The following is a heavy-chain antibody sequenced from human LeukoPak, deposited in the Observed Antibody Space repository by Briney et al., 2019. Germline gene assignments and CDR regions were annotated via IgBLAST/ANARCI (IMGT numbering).Heavy chain of an antibody. V-gene: IGHV1-2*06. CDR1: GYTFTNYY. Sequence: GASVKVSCKASGYTFTNYYMHWVRQAPGQGLEWMGRINPNSGGTNYAQKFQGRVTMTRDTSISTAYMELSRLRSDDTAVYYCARWGGSYVYYFDYWGQGTLVTVSS. D-gene: IGHD1-26*01. CDR3: ARWGGSYVYYFDY. J-gene: IGHJ4*02. CDR2: INPNSGGT.